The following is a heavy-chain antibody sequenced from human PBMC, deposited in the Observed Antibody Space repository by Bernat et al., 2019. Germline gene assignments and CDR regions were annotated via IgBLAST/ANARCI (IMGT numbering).Heavy chain of an antibody. D-gene: IGHD3-10*01. V-gene: IGHV3-30*07. J-gene: IGHJ4*02. CDR3: ARSSYYYGSGSYWGFDY. CDR2: ISYDGSNK. CDR1: GFTFSSYA. Sequence: QVQLVESGGGVVQPGRSLRLSCAASGFTFSSYAMHWVRQAPGKGLEWVAVISYDGSNKYYADSVKGRFTISRDNSKNTLYLQMNSLRAEDTAVYYCARSSYYYGSGSYWGFDYWGQGTLVTVSS.